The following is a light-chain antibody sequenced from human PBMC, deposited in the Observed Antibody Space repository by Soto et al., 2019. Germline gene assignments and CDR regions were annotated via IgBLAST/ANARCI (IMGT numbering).Light chain of an antibody. J-gene: IGLJ3*02. CDR1: SSDVGGYNY. Sequence: QSALTQPASVSGSPGQSITISCTGTSSDVGGYNYVSWYQQHPGKAPKLMIYEVSNRPPGVSNRFSGSKSGNTASLTISGLQAEEEADYYCSSYTSSSTVFGGGTKPTVL. CDR3: SSYTSSSTV. CDR2: EVS. V-gene: IGLV2-14*01.